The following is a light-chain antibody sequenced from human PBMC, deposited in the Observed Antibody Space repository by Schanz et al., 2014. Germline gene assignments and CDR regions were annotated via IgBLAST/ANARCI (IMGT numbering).Light chain of an antibody. CDR3: CSFAGSHVV. Sequence: SALTQPPSASGSPGQSVTISCTGTSSDVGGYNFVSWYQQHPGKAPKLMIYEVSNRPSGVPDRFSGSKSDNTASLTISGLQTEDEAHYYCCSFAGSHVVFGGGTKLTVL. J-gene: IGLJ2*01. CDR1: SSDVGGYNF. CDR2: EVS. V-gene: IGLV2-8*01.